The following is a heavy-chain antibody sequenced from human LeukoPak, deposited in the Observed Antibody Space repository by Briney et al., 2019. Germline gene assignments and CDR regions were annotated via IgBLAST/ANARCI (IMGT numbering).Heavy chain of an antibody. CDR3: ARDSSSSWYNFDY. Sequence: GASVKVSCKASGYTFTSYAMHWVRQAPGQRLEWMGWINAGNGNTKYSQKFQGSVTITRDTSASTAYMELSSLRSEDTAVYYCARDSSSSWYNFDYWGQGTLVTVSS. V-gene: IGHV1-3*01. D-gene: IGHD6-13*01. CDR1: GYTFTSYA. J-gene: IGHJ4*02. CDR2: INAGNGNT.